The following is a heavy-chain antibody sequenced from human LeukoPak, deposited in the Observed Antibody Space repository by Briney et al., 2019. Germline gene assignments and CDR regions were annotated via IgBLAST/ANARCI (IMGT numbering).Heavy chain of an antibody. Sequence: VGTLRLSCAASGFTLSSYSMNWVRQAPGKGLEWVSYISSSSTIYYADPVKGRFTISRDNAKNSLYLQMNSLRAEDTAVYYCARGGRKAVAGTPNWFDPWGQGTLVTVSS. CDR2: ISSSSTI. V-gene: IGHV3-48*01. CDR1: GFTLSSYS. J-gene: IGHJ5*02. D-gene: IGHD6-19*01. CDR3: ARGGRKAVAGTPNWFDP.